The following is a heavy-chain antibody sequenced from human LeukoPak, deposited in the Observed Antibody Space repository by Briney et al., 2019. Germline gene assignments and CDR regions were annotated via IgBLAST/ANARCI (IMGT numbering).Heavy chain of an antibody. J-gene: IGHJ3*02. V-gene: IGHV3-7*04. CDR1: GFTVSNNS. D-gene: IGHD1-26*01. Sequence: GGSLRLSCAASGFTVSNNSLSWVRQAPGKGLEWVANIRKDGSEKNYVDSVKGRFTISRDNAKNSLYLQMNSLRADDTALYYCARHWEGVESDAFDIWGQGTMVTVSS. CDR2: IRKDGSEK. CDR3: ARHWEGVESDAFDI.